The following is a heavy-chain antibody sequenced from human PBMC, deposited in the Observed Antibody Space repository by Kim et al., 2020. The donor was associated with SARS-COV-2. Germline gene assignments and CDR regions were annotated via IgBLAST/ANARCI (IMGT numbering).Heavy chain of an antibody. Sequence: SETLSLTCTVSGGSISSGDYYWSWIRQPPGKGLEWIGYIYYSGSTYYNPSLKSRVTISVDTSKNQFSLKLSSVTAADTAVYYCAREEPPSYSWRYYDSSGLDAFDIWGQGTMVTVSS. J-gene: IGHJ3*02. CDR1: GGSISSGDYY. CDR3: AREEPPSYSWRYYDSSGLDAFDI. V-gene: IGHV4-30-4*01. CDR2: IYYSGST. D-gene: IGHD3-22*01.